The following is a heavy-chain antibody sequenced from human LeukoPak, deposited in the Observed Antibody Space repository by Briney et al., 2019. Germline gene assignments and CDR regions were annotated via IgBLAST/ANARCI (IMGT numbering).Heavy chain of an antibody. CDR3: ATSLDTAGGPY. CDR2: IRQDGGAT. CDR1: GFTFSSYA. V-gene: IGHV3-7*01. Sequence: GGSLRLSCAASGFTFSSYAMSWVRQAPGKGLEWLANIRQDGGATYYADSVKGRFTTSRDNAKNSLYLQMHSLRADDTAVYYCATSLDTAGGPYWGQGTLVTVSS. D-gene: IGHD5-18*01. J-gene: IGHJ4*02.